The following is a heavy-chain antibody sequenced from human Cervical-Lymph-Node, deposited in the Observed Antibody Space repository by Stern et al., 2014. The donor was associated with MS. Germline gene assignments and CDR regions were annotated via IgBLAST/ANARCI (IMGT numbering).Heavy chain of an antibody. CDR1: GGSISSYY. D-gene: IGHD4-17*01. Sequence: QVQLVESGPGLVKPSETLSLTCTVSGGSISSYYWSWIRQPPGKGLEWIGYIYYSGSTNYNPSLKSRVTISVDTSKNQFSLKLSSVTAADTAVYYCARAVTTKATFDYWGQGTLVTVSS. V-gene: IGHV4-59*01. CDR2: IYYSGST. CDR3: ARAVTTKATFDY. J-gene: IGHJ4*02.